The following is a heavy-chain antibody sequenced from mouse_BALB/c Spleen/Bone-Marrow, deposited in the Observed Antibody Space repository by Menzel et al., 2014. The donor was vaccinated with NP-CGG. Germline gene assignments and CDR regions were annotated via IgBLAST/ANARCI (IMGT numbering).Heavy chain of an antibody. D-gene: IGHD1-1*01. CDR1: GFNIKDTY. J-gene: IGHJ2*01. V-gene: IGHV14-3*02. Sequence: EVQRVESGAELVKSGASVKLSCTASGFNIKDTYMHWVKQRPEQGLEWIGRIDPANGNTKYDPKFQGKATITADTSSNTAYLQLSSLTSEDTAVYYCARYYYGYYFDYWGQGATLTVSS. CDR3: ARYYYGYYFDY. CDR2: IDPANGNT.